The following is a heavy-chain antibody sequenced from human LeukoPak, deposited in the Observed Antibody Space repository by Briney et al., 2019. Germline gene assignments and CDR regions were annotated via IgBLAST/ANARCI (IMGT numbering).Heavy chain of an antibody. CDR2: ISPDGSNN. D-gene: IGHD4-11*01. CDR3: AKDGPPTVTRGSFGY. V-gene: IGHV3-30*18. Sequence: PGGSLRLSCAASGFTFSSYGMHWVRQAPGKGLEWVAVISPDGSNNYYANSVKGRFTISRDNSKNTLYLQMNSLRAEDTAVYYCAKDGPPTVTRGSFGYWGQGTLVTVSS. J-gene: IGHJ4*02. CDR1: GFTFSSYG.